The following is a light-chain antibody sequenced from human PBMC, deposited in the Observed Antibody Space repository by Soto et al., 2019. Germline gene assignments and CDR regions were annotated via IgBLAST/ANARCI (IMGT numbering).Light chain of an antibody. J-gene: IGKJ4*01. V-gene: IGKV4-1*01. Sequence: DIVMTQSPDSLAVSLGERATINCKSSQSILYSSNNKNYLAWYQQKPGQPPKLLIYWASTRESGVPDRFSGSGSGTDFTLTISSLQAEDVAVYYCQQRSGWLLTFGGGTKVQIK. CDR2: WAS. CDR3: QQRSGWLLT. CDR1: QSILYSSNNKNY.